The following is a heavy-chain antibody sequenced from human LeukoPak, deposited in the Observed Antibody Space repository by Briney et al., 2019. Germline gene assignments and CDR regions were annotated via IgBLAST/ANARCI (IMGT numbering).Heavy chain of an antibody. CDR2: ISAYNGNT. D-gene: IGHD3-22*01. V-gene: IGHV1-18*01. J-gene: IGHJ5*02. CDR3: ARADYYDSSGPLGP. CDR1: GGTFSSSA. Sequence: GASVKVSCKASGGTFSSSAISWVRQAPGQGLEWMGWISAYNGNTNYAQKLQGRVTMTTDTSTSTAYMELRSLRSDDTAVYYCARADYYDSSGPLGPWGQGTLVTVSS.